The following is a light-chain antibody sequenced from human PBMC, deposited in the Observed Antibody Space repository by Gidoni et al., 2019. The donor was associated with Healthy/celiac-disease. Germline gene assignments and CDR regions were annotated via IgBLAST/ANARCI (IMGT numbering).Light chain of an antibody. Sequence: QSALTQPASVSGSPGQSITISCTGTSSDVGGYNYVSWYQQHPGKAPKLMIYEVSNRPSGVSNRFSGSKSGNTASLTISGLQAEDEADYYCSSYTSSSIVWGFGTGTKVTVL. CDR2: EVS. J-gene: IGLJ1*01. CDR3: SSYTSSSIVWG. CDR1: SSDVGGYNY. V-gene: IGLV2-14*01.